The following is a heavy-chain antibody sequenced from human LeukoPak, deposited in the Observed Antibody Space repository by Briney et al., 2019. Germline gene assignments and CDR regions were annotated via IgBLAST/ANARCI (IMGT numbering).Heavy chain of an antibody. J-gene: IGHJ4*02. D-gene: IGHD6-13*01. V-gene: IGHV3-30*04. CDR3: ATHSSSFDY. Sequence: GGSLRLSCAASGFTFNSYTMHWVRQAPGKGLEWVAVISYDGSNKYYADSVKGRFTISRDNSKNTLYLQMNSLRAEDTAVYYCATHSSSFDYWGQGTLVTVSS. CDR2: ISYDGSNK. CDR1: GFTFNSYT.